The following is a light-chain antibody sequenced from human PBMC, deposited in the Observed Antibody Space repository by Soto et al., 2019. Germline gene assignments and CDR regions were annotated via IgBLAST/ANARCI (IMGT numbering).Light chain of an antibody. Sequence: DTQMTQSPSTLSASVGDRVTITCRASQSISTSMAWYQQRPGTAPKLLIYKTSTLESGVPSRFSGSGSGTEFTLTISSLQPDDFATYYCQQYNTYSATFGQGTKVEVK. CDR3: QQYNTYSAT. V-gene: IGKV1-5*03. J-gene: IGKJ1*01. CDR2: KTS. CDR1: QSISTS.